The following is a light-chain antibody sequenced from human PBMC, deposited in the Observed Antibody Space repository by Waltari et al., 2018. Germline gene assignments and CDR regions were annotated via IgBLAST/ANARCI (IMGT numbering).Light chain of an antibody. CDR2: RDN. J-gene: IGLJ3*02. CDR1: SSNIESNY. V-gene: IGLV1-47*01. Sequence: QSVLTQPPSASGTPGQRVTISCSGSSSNIESNYVYWYQQLPGTAPKLPIHRDNQRPSGGPARVSGSKSGTSASLAISGLRSEDEADYYCAAWDDSLSAWVFGGGTKLTVL. CDR3: AAWDDSLSAWV.